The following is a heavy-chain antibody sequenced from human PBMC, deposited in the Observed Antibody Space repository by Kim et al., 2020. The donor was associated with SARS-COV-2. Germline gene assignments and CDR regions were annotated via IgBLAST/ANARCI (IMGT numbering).Heavy chain of an antibody. CDR3: AKPSRYCSGGSCYLDV. Sequence: GGSLRLSCAASGFTFSSYAMSWVRQAPGKGLEWVSAISGSGGSTYYADSVKGRFTISRDNSKYTLYLQMNSLRAEDTAVYYCAKPSRYCSGGSCYLDVWGKGTTVTVSS. V-gene: IGHV3-23*01. CDR1: GFTFSSYA. J-gene: IGHJ6*03. D-gene: IGHD2-15*01. CDR2: ISGSGGST.